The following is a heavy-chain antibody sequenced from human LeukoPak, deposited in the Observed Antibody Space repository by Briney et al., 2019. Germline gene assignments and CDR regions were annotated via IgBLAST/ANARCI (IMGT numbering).Heavy chain of an antibody. CDR3: AREGYYGSGSPPSLYFDY. CDR2: TSTDLNVK. J-gene: IGHJ4*02. CDR1: GFTFRNYV. Sequence: GGSLRLSCAASGFTFRNYVIHWVRQAPGKGLEWVAVTSTDLNVKLYAGSVKGRFTISRDNSRSTLYLQMNSLRPEDTAIYYCAREGYYGSGSPPSLYFDYWGQGTLVTVSS. V-gene: IGHV3-30-3*01. D-gene: IGHD3-10*01.